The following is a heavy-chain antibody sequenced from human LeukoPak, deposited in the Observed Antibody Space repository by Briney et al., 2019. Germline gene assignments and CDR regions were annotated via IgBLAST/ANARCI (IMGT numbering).Heavy chain of an antibody. J-gene: IGHJ3*02. D-gene: IGHD2-2*01. CDR2: IKQDGSEK. V-gene: IGHV3-7*01. Sequence: GGSLRLSCAASGFAFGSSWMSWVRQAPGKGLEWVANIKQDGSEKYYLESVRGRFTISRDNAKNSLYLEMYSLRAEETAVYYCARLRDEWCVSTSCRGAFDIWGQGTVVTVSS. CDR3: ARLRDEWCVSTSCRGAFDI. CDR1: GFAFGSSW.